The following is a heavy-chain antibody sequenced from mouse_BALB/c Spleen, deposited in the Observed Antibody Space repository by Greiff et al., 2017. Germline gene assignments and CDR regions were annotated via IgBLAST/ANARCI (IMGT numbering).Heavy chain of an antibody. J-gene: IGHJ3*01. D-gene: IGHD2-14*01. CDR2: ISSGSSTI. CDR3: ARKDYRYDEFAY. Sequence: DVKLVESGGGLVQPGGSRKLSCAASGFTFSSFGMHWVRQAPEKGLEWVAYISSGSSTIYYADTVKGRFTISRDNPKNTLFLQMTSLRSEDTAMYYFARKDYRYDEFAYWGQGTLVTVSA. V-gene: IGHV5-17*02. CDR1: GFTFSSFG.